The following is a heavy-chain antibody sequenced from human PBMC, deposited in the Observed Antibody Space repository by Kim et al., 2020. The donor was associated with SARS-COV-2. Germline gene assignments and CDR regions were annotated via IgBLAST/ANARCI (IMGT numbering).Heavy chain of an antibody. V-gene: IGHV1-18*01. CDR2: T. Sequence: TKYGQKGQVRVIMTTDTSTNTAYMELWSLRSDDTAMYYCARGAYGDVSFDYWGQGTLVTVSS. D-gene: IGHD4-17*01. CDR3: ARGAYGDVSFDY. J-gene: IGHJ4*02.